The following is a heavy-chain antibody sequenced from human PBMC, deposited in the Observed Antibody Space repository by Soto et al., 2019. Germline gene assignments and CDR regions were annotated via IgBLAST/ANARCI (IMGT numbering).Heavy chain of an antibody. CDR2: IYHRGNT. J-gene: IGHJ3*02. CDR1: GGSISSDDYS. D-gene: IGHD2-15*01. CDR3: ARVIVVVVAAQRSAFDI. V-gene: IGHV4-30-2*01. Sequence: SETLSLTCAVSGGSISSDDYSWSWIRQPPGKGLEWIGYIYHRGNTYYNPSLKSRVTISVDTSKNQFSLKLSSVTAADTAVYYCARVIVVVVAAQRSAFDIWGQGTMVTVSS.